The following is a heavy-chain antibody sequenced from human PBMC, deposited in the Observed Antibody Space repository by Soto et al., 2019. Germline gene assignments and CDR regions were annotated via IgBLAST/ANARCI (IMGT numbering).Heavy chain of an antibody. CDR2: IYYSGST. CDR3: ARGPTYSYGFKFDP. Sequence: PSETLSLTCTVSGGSVSSGSYYWSWIRQPPGKGLEWIGYIYYSGSTNYNPSLKSRVTISVDTSKNQFSLKLSSVTAADTAVYYCARGPTYSYGFKFDPWGQGTLVTVSS. V-gene: IGHV4-61*01. CDR1: GGSVSSGSYY. D-gene: IGHD5-18*01. J-gene: IGHJ5*02.